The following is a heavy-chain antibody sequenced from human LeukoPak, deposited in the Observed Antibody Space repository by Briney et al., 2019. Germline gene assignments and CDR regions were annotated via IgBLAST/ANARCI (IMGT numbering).Heavy chain of an antibody. V-gene: IGHV1-69*13. D-gene: IGHD6-6*01. J-gene: IGHJ4*02. CDR2: IIPIFGTA. CDR3: ARLGSARPEDY. Sequence: GASVKVSCKASGYTFTSYAMNWVRQAPGQGLEWMGGIIPIFGTANYAQKFQGRVTITADESTSTAYMELSSLRSEDTAVYYCARLGSARPEDYWGQGTLVTVSS. CDR1: GYTFTSYA.